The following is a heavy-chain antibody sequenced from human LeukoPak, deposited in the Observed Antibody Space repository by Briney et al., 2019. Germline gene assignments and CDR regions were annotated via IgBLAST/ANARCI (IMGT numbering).Heavy chain of an antibody. J-gene: IGHJ4*02. CDR3: AITRSDWLLDY. CDR2: INPNSGGT. D-gene: IGHD3-9*01. CDR1: GYTFTSNY. Sequence: GASVKVSCKAFGYTFTSNYMHWVRQAPGQGLEWMGWINPNSGGTNYAQKFQGRVTMTRDTSISTAYMELSRLRSDDTAVYYCAITRSDWLLDYWGQGTLVTVSS. V-gene: IGHV1-2*02.